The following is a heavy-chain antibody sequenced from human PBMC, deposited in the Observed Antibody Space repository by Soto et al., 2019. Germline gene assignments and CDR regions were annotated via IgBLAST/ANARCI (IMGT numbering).Heavy chain of an antibody. CDR1: GYTFTSYG. CDR2: ISAYNGNT. CDR3: ATSDEVVTVSAPALYFDY. J-gene: IGHJ4*02. V-gene: IGHV1-18*04. Sequence: ASVKVSCKASGYTFTSYGISWVRQAPGQGLEWMGWISAYNGNTNYAQKLQGRVTMTTDTSTSTAYMELRSLRPDDTAVYYCATSDEVVTVSAPALYFDYWGQGTLVTV. D-gene: IGHD2-2*01.